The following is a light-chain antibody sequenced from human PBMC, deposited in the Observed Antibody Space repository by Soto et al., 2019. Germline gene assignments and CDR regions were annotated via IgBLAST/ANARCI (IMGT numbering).Light chain of an antibody. Sequence: EIVLTQSPATLSLSPGERVTLSCRASQSVGSYLAWYQQKPGQAPRLLIYDASNRATGIPARFSGSGSGTDFTLTISRLEPEDFAVDYCQHRSNWPLTFGGGTKVE. CDR1: QSVGSY. CDR2: DAS. CDR3: QHRSNWPLT. V-gene: IGKV3-11*01. J-gene: IGKJ4*01.